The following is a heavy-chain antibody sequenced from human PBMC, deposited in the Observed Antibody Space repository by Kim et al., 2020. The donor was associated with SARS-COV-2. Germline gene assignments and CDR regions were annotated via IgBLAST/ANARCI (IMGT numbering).Heavy chain of an antibody. CDR3: ARSTNYYKYYFDY. V-gene: IGHV3-30*04. J-gene: IGHJ4*02. CDR1: GFTFSSYA. D-gene: IGHD3-10*01. Sequence: GGSLRLSCAASGFTFSSYAMHWVRQAPGKGLKWVTVISYDGSNKYYADSVKGRFTISRDNSKNTLYLRMNSLRAEDTAVYYCARSTNYYKYYFDYWGQGTLVTVSS. CDR2: ISYDGSNK.